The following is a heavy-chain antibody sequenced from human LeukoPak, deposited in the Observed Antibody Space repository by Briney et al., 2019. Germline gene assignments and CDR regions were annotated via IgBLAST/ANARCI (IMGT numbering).Heavy chain of an antibody. CDR1: GGSISSTSYY. CDR2: MHYSGNT. Sequence: PSETLSLTCTVSGGSISSTSYYWGWIRQSPGKGLEWIGSMHYSGNTFYNPSLKSRVTVSVDTSKNQFSLKLSPVTAADTAVYYCATYSTTWGYFDCWGQGTLVTVSS. V-gene: IGHV4-39*07. D-gene: IGHD6-13*01. J-gene: IGHJ4*02. CDR3: ATYSTTWGYFDC.